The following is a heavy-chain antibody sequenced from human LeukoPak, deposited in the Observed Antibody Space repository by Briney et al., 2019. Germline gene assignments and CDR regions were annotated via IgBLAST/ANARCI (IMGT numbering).Heavy chain of an antibody. D-gene: IGHD1-26*01. V-gene: IGHV1-69*05. Sequence: GASVKVSCKASGGTFSSYAISWVRQAPGQGLEWMGGIIPIFGTANYAQKFQGRVTITTDESTSTAYMELSSLRTEDTAVYYCAKDGQVGATTYLDYWGQGTLVTVSS. CDR1: GGTFSSYA. CDR3: AKDGQVGATTYLDY. J-gene: IGHJ4*02. CDR2: IIPIFGTA.